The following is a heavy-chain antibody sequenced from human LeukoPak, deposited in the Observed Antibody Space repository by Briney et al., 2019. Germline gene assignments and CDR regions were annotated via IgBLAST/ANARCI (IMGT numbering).Heavy chain of an antibody. V-gene: IGHV3-23*01. CDR3: AKDQQWLTYYYYGMDV. CDR1: GFTLSSYA. J-gene: IGHJ6*02. CDR2: ISGSGGST. Sequence: GGSLRLSCAASGFTLSSYAMSWVRQAPGKGLGGVSAISGSGGSTYYADSVKGRFTISRDNSKNTLYLQMNSLRAEDTAVYYCAKDQQWLTYYYYGMDVWGQGTTVTVSS. D-gene: IGHD6-19*01.